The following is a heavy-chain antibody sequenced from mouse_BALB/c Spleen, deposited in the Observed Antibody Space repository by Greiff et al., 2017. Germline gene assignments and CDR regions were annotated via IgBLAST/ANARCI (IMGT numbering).Heavy chain of an antibody. CDR2: IDPANGNT. CDR1: GFNIKDTY. CDR3: ARPRRAAMDY. V-gene: IGHV14-3*02. J-gene: IGHJ4*01. Sequence: EVQVVESGAELVKPGASVKLSCTASGFNIKDTYMHWVKQRPEQGLEWIGRIDPANGNTKYDPKFQGKATITADTSSNTAYLQLSSLTSEDTAVYYCARPRRAAMDYWGQGTSVTVSS.